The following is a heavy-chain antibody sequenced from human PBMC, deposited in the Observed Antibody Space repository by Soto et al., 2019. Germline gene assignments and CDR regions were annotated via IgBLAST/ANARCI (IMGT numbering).Heavy chain of an antibody. CDR3: ARHNSYGDYEVDAFDI. V-gene: IGHV4-59*08. CDR2: IYYSGST. CDR1: GGSSSSYY. J-gene: IGHJ3*02. D-gene: IGHD4-17*01. Sequence: AAETLSLTCTVSGGSSSSYYWSWIRQPPGKGLEWIGYIYYSGSTNYNPSLKSRVTISVDTSKNQFSLKLSSVTAADTAVYYCARHNSYGDYEVDAFDIWGQGTMVTVS.